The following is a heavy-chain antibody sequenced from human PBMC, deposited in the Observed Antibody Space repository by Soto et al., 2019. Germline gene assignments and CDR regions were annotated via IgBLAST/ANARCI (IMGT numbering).Heavy chain of an antibody. D-gene: IGHD3-22*01. CDR3: ARISSGYDY. Sequence: SETLSLTCAVYGGSFSGYSWSWIRQPPGKGLEWIGYIYHSGSTYYNPSLKSRVTISVDRSKNQFSLKLSSVTAADTAVYYCARISSGYDYWGQGTLVTVSS. V-gene: IGHV4-30-2*01. CDR1: GGSFSGYS. CDR2: IYHSGST. J-gene: IGHJ4*02.